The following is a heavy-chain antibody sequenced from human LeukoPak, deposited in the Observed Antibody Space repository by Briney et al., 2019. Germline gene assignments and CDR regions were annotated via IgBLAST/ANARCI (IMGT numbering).Heavy chain of an antibody. V-gene: IGHV5-51*01. D-gene: IGHD6-19*01. J-gene: IGHJ4*02. Sequence: GESLKISCKGCGYSFTSYWIGWVRQMPGKGLEWMGIIYPGDSDTRYSPSFQGQVTISADKSISTAYLQWSSLKASDTAMYYCARGGLGGWYGYYFDYRGQGTLVTVSS. CDR1: GYSFTSYW. CDR2: IYPGDSDT. CDR3: ARGGLGGWYGYYFDY.